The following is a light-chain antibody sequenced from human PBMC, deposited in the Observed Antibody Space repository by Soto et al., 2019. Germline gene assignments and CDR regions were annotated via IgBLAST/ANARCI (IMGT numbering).Light chain of an antibody. CDR1: SSDVGAYNY. J-gene: IGLJ3*02. CDR2: EVS. V-gene: IGLV2-14*01. CDR3: TSFTSSSTWV. Sequence: QSVLTQPASVSGSPGQSITISCTGTSSDVGAYNYVSWYQQHPGKAPKVMIYEVSNRPSGVSNRFSGSKSGNTASLTISGLQAEDEADYYCTSFTSSSTWVFGGRTKVTVL.